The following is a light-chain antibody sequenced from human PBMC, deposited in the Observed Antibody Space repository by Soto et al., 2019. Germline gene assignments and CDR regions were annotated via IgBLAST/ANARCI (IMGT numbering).Light chain of an antibody. V-gene: IGKV1-33*01. CDR3: QQFESFPYT. CDR2: DAS. Sequence: DIQMTQSPSSLSAYVGDRVNITCRASQQITNPLNWYHQKPGKAPKLLIYDASSLERGVPSRFSGTGSGTVFTLTISSLHPEDIATFYCQQFESFPYTFGQGTRLEI. J-gene: IGKJ2*01. CDR1: QQITNP.